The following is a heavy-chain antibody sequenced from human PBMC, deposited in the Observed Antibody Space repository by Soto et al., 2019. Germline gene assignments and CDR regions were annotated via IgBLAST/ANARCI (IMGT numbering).Heavy chain of an antibody. CDR3: MHTQMAAAWAY. V-gene: IGHV3-15*07. Sequence: EVQLVESGGGLVKPGGSLRLSCAASGFSFSNAWMNWVRQAPGKGLEWVGRIKRETDGGTAEYYPPLVGRFSISRDYSKSTQFVQMTSLKIESTAVYEFMHTQMAAAWAYWGQGALVTGSS. J-gene: IGHJ1*01. CDR1: GFSFSNAW. CDR2: IKRETDGGTA. D-gene: IGHD6-19*01.